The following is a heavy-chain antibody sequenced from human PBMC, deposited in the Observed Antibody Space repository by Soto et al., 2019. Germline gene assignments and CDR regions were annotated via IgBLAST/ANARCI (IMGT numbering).Heavy chain of an antibody. Sequence: GASVKVSCKASGDNFNSYGINWVRQAPGQGLELMGWISAYDGKTTYAEKFQGRVTMTTDASTSTAYMELRSLRSDDTAVYYCARDPHEYWTSYWFDPWGQGTLVTVSS. CDR1: GDNFNSYG. J-gene: IGHJ5*02. CDR2: ISAYDGKT. CDR3: ARDPHEYWTSYWFDP. V-gene: IGHV1-18*01. D-gene: IGHD3-3*01.